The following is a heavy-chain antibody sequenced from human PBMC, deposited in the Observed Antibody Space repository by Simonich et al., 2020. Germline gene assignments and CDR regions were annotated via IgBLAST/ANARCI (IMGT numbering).Heavy chain of an antibody. D-gene: IGHD6-13*01. J-gene: IGHJ6*02. CDR1: GYSISCGYY. Sequence: QVQLQESGPGLVKPSETLSLTCAVSGYSISCGYYWCWIRQPPGNGLEGIGSIYHSGSTYYNPSLKSRVTISVDTSKTQFSLKLSSVTAADTAVYYCARVGYSNYYYYGMDVWGQGTTVTVSS. CDR2: IYHSGST. V-gene: IGHV4-38-2*01. CDR3: ARVGYSNYYYYGMDV.